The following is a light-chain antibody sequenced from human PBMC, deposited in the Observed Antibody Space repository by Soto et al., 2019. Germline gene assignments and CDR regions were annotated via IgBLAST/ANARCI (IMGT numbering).Light chain of an antibody. CDR1: QSVSSY. CDR3: QQRSNWPS. V-gene: IGKV3-11*01. J-gene: IGKJ4*01. CDR2: DAS. Sequence: EIVLTQSPATLSLSPGERATLSCRASQSVSSYLAWYQQKPGQAPRLLISDASNRATGIPARFSGSGSGTDLTLTISSLEPEDFAGYYCQQRSNWPSFGGGTKVEIK.